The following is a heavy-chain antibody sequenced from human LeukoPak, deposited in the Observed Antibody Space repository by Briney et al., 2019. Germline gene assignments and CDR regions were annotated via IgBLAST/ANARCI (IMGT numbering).Heavy chain of an antibody. CDR2: IKRRTDGGTT. V-gene: IGHV3-15*01. CDR1: GFTFSNAW. CDR3: TTPIRGEDY. Sequence: GGSLRLSCAASGFTFSNAWMNWVRQAPGKGLEWVGRIKRRTDGGTTDYAAPVKGRFTISRDDSKNTLYLQMNSLKTEDTAVYYCTTPIRGEDYWGQGTLVTVSS. D-gene: IGHD3-16*01. J-gene: IGHJ4*02.